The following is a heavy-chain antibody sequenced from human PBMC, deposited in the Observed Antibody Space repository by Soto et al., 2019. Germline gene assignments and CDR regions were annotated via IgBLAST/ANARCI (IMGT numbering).Heavy chain of an antibody. J-gene: IGHJ5*01. Sequence: VQLVESGGGLVKPGGSLRLSCAASGFVFSDYYMTWIRQAPGKALEWVSDISSGGAVSNFADSVRGRFTISRDNTNNSLXLQMNNLRAXXXXXXXXXRRLTGRTXXXXXXXWG. CDR1: GFVFSDYY. V-gene: IGHV3-11*01. D-gene: IGHD1-1*01. CDR2: ISSGGAVS. CDR3: XRRLTGRTXXXXXXX.